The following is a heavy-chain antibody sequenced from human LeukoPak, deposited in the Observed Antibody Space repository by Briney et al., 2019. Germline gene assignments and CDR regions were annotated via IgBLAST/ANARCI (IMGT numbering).Heavy chain of an antibody. CDR1: GFTSSSYW. Sequence: PGGSLRLSCAASGFTSSSYWMHWVRQAPGKGLVWVSHINTDGSSTDYADSVKGRFTISRDNAKNSLYLQMNSLRDEDTAVYYCGRAMRSGYDYWGQGTLVTVSS. D-gene: IGHD5-12*01. J-gene: IGHJ4*02. CDR3: GRAMRSGYDY. CDR2: INTDGSST. V-gene: IGHV3-74*01.